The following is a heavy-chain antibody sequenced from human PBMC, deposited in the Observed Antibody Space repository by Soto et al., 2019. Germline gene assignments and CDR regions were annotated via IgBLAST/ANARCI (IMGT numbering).Heavy chain of an antibody. CDR1: GFSLSNARMG. CDR3: ARSSTNYYDSSGYRPFDY. D-gene: IGHD3-22*01. CDR2: IFSNDEK. Sequence: QVTLKESGPVLVKPTETLTLTCTVSGFSLSNARMGVSWIRQPPGKALEWLAHIFSNDEKSYSTSLKSRLTISKDTSKSQVVLTMTNMDPVDTATYYCARSSTNYYDSSGYRPFDYWGQGTLVTVSS. J-gene: IGHJ4*02. V-gene: IGHV2-26*01.